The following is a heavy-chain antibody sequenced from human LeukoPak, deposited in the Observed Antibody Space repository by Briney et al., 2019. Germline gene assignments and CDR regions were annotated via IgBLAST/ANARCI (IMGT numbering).Heavy chain of an antibody. J-gene: IGHJ3*02. Sequence: GGSLRPSCAASGFTFSSYEMNWVRQAPGKGLEWVSYISSSGSTIYYADSVKGRFTISRDNAKNSLYLQMNSLRAEDTAVYYCAVSYYYDSSDIWGQGTMVTVSS. CDR3: AVSYYYDSSDI. D-gene: IGHD3-22*01. CDR1: GFTFSSYE. V-gene: IGHV3-48*03. CDR2: ISSSGSTI.